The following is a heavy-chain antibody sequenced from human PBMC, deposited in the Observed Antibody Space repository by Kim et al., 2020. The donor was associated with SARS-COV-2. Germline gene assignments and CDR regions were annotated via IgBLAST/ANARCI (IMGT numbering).Heavy chain of an antibody. CDR2: RM. CDR3: IQDGVPGGADY. D-gene: IGHD3-16*01. J-gene: IGHJ4*02. V-gene: IGHV3-9*01. Sequence: RMEYADSMKGRFSMSRDGAKNSVYLQMNSRRTEDTALYYCIQDGVPGGADYWGQGTLVTVSS.